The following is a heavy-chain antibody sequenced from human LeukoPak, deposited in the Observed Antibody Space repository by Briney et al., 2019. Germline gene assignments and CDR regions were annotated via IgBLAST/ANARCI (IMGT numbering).Heavy chain of an antibody. CDR1: GGSISSYY. V-gene: IGHV4-59*01. D-gene: IGHD1-26*01. CDR2: IYYSGSA. J-gene: IGHJ3*02. CDR3: ARYIVSYPHDAFDI. Sequence: SETLSLTCTVSGGSISSYYWSWIRQPPGKGLEWIGYIYYSGSANYNPSLKSRVTISVDTSKNQFSLKLSSVTAADTAFYYCARYIVSYPHDAFDIWGQGTMVTVSS.